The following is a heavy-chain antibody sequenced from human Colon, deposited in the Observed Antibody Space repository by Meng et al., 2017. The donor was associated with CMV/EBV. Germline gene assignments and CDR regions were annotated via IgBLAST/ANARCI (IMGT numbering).Heavy chain of an antibody. V-gene: IGHV3-21*01. J-gene: IGHJ4*02. D-gene: IGHD5-18*01. Sequence: GESLKISCAASEFTFSTYSMNWVRQAPGKGLEWVSSISSGSSDIYYADSVKGRFTISRDNAKNSLYLQMNSLRAEDTAVYYCASYTWTQLCIWGQGTLVTVSS. CDR3: ASYTWTQLCI. CDR1: EFTFSTYS. CDR2: ISSGSSDI.